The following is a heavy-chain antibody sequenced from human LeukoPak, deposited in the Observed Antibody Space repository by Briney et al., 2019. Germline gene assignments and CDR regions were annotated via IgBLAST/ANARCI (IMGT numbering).Heavy chain of an antibody. CDR2: IHKSGSTI. CDR1: GFTFSSYS. J-gene: IGHJ3*02. V-gene: IGHV3-48*01. Sequence: GGSLRLSCAASGFTFSSYSMNWVRQAPGKGLEWVSYIHKSGSTIYYADSVKGRFTISRDNAKSSLYLQMNSLRAEDTAVYYCARDDYDSSGYSGAFDIWGQGTMVTVSS. D-gene: IGHD3-22*01. CDR3: ARDDYDSSGYSGAFDI.